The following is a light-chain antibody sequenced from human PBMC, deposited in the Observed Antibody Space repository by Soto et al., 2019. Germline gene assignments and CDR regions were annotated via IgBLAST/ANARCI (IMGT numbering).Light chain of an antibody. V-gene: IGLV1-40*01. J-gene: IGLJ1*01. CDR3: QSYDSRLSGYV. CDR2: ANT. Sequence: QSVLTQPPSVSGAPGQRVTISCTGSSSNIGAGYDIHWYQQLPGTAPKLLIYANTNRPSGVPDRFSGSKSGTSASLAITGLQAEDVADYYCQSYDSRLSGYVFGTGTKVTVL. CDR1: SSNIGAGYD.